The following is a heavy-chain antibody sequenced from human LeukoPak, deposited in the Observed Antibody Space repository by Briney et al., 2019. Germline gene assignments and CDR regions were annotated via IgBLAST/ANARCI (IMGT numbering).Heavy chain of an antibody. V-gene: IGHV1-2*02. CDR3: ARDRVVVVPAATAYYYYGMDV. D-gene: IGHD2-2*01. CDR2: INPNSGGT. Sequence: ASVKVSCKASGYTLTGYYMHWVRQAPGQGLEWMGWINPNSGGTNYAQKFQGRVTMTRDTSISTAYMELSRLRSDDTAVYYCARDRVVVVPAATAYYYYGMDVWGQGTTVTVSS. J-gene: IGHJ6*02. CDR1: GYTLTGYY.